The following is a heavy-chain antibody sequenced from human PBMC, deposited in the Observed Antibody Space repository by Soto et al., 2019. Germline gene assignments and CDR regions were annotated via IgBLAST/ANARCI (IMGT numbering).Heavy chain of an antibody. Sequence: ASVKVSCKVSGYTLTELSMHWVRQAPGKGLEWMGGFDPEDGETIYAQKFQGRVTMTEDTSTDTAYMELSSLRSEDTAVYYCATLYSGSYSLYYYGMDVWGQGTTVTVSS. CDR3: ATLYSGSYSLYYYGMDV. J-gene: IGHJ6*02. CDR2: FDPEDGET. D-gene: IGHD1-26*01. V-gene: IGHV1-24*01. CDR1: GYTLTELS.